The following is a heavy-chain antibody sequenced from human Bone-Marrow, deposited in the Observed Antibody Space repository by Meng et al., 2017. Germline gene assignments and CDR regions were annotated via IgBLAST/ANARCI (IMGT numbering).Heavy chain of an antibody. CDR2: IYTSGST. D-gene: IGHD3-22*01. CDR1: GGSISSYY. Sequence: QVQLQEAGLGLVKPSETLSLTCTVAGGSISSYYWSWIRQPAGKGLEWIGRIYTSGSTNYNPSLKSRVTMSVDTSKNQFSLKLSSVTAADTAVYYCARDGGTMIVVSWFDPWGQGTLVTVSS. V-gene: IGHV4-4*07. J-gene: IGHJ5*02. CDR3: ARDGGTMIVVSWFDP.